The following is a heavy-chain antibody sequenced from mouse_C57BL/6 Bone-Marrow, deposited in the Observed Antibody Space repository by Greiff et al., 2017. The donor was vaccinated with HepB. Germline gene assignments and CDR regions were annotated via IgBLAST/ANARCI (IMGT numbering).Heavy chain of an antibody. J-gene: IGHJ1*03. V-gene: IGHV1-69*01. Sequence: QVQLQQPGAELVMPGASVKLSCKASGYTFTSYWMHWVKQRPGQGLEWIGEIDPSDSYTNYNQKFKGKSTLTVDKSSSTAYMQLSRLTSEDSAVYYCARWLLRFDVWGTGTTVTVSS. CDR3: ARWLLRFDV. D-gene: IGHD2-3*01. CDR2: IDPSDSYT. CDR1: GYTFTSYW.